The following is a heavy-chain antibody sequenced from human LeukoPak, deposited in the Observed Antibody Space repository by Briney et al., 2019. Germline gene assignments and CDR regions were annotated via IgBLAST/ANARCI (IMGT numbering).Heavy chain of an antibody. CDR3: ARHRSAADNAYFDH. D-gene: IGHD6-25*01. CDR1: GGSISRYY. CDR2: VYYSGST. J-gene: IGHJ4*02. V-gene: IGHV4-59*08. Sequence: PSETLSLTCTVSGGSISRYYWTWIRQPPERGLEWIGYVYYSGSTNYNSSLKSRVTISVDTSKSPFSLKLSSVTAADTAVYYCARHRSAADNAYFDHWDPGTLVTVSS.